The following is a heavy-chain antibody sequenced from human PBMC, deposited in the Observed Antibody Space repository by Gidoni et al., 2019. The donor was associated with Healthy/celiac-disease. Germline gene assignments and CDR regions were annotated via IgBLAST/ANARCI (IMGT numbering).Heavy chain of an antibody. V-gene: IGHV1-18*01. CDR2: ISAYNGNT. J-gene: IGHJ4*02. D-gene: IGHD3-3*01. Sequence: QVQLVQSGAEVKKPGASVKVSCKASGYTFTSYGISWVRQAPGQGLEWMGWISAYNGNTNYAQKLQGRVTMTTDTSTSTAYMELRSLRSDDTAVYYCARDLPRYYDFWSGYYPIFDYWGQGTLVTVSS. CDR1: GYTFTSYG. CDR3: ARDLPRYYDFWSGYYPIFDY.